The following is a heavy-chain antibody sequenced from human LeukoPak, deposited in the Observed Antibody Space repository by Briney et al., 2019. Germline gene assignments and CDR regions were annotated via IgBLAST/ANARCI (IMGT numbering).Heavy chain of an antibody. CDR2: ISSSSSYI. D-gene: IGHD2-15*01. CDR1: GFTFSSYA. V-gene: IGHV3-21*01. Sequence: GGSLRLSCAASGFTFSSYAMSWVRQAPGKGLEWVSSISSSSSYIYYADSVKGRFTISRDNAKNSLYLQMNSLRAEDTAVYYCARVTLVVGFDYWGQGTLVTVSS. J-gene: IGHJ4*02. CDR3: ARVTLVVGFDY.